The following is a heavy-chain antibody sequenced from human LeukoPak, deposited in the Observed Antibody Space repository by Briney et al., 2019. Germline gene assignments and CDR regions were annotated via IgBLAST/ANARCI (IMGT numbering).Heavy chain of an antibody. D-gene: IGHD6-19*01. CDR2: IYPGDSDT. CDR3: ARHVISVAGTASWFDP. CDR1: GYSFTSYW. V-gene: IGHV5-51*01. J-gene: IGHJ5*02. Sequence: GESLKISCKGSGYSFTSYWIGWVRQMPGKGLEWMGIIYPGDSDTRYSPSFQGQVTISADKSISTAYLQWSSLKASDTAMYYCARHVISVAGTASWFDPWGQGTLVTVSS.